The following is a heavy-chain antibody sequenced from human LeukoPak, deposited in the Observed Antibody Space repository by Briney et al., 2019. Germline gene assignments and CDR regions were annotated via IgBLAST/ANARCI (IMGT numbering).Heavy chain of an antibody. D-gene: IGHD5-18*01. J-gene: IGHJ4*02. Sequence: GRSLRLSCAASGFTFSSYGMHWVRQAPGKGLEWVAVISYDGSNKYYADSVKGRFTISRDNSKNTLYLQMNSLRAEDTAVYHCAKDRSGDSYGDFDYWGQGTLVTVSS. CDR3: AKDRSGDSYGDFDY. CDR1: GFTFSSYG. CDR2: ISYDGSNK. V-gene: IGHV3-30*18.